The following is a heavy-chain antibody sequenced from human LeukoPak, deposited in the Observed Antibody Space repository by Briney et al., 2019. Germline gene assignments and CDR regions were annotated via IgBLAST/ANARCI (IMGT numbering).Heavy chain of an antibody. Sequence: ASVKVSCKASGYTFTSYYMHWVRQAPGQGLEWMGIINPSCGSTSYAQKFQGRVTMTRDTSTSTVYMELSSLRSEDTAVYYCARSLRMDNWFDPWGQGTLVTVSS. CDR3: ARSLRMDNWFDP. J-gene: IGHJ5*02. V-gene: IGHV1-46*01. CDR2: INPSCGST. D-gene: IGHD2-2*03. CDR1: GYTFTSYY.